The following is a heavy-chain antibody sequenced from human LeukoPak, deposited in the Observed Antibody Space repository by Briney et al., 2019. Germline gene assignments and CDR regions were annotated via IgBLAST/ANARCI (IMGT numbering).Heavy chain of an antibody. J-gene: IGHJ4*02. CDR2: ISGRGGNT. Sequence: GGCLRLSCAASGFTFRSYAMRWVRQAPGKGRGGGSAISGRGGNTYYADSVKGGFTIYRDNDKNTLYVQMNSLRGEERGVYYCAKGTWTAQNFGLFDYWGQGTLVTVSS. CDR3: AKGTWTAQNFGLFDY. D-gene: IGHD3-16*01. CDR1: GFTFRSYA. V-gene: IGHV3-23*01.